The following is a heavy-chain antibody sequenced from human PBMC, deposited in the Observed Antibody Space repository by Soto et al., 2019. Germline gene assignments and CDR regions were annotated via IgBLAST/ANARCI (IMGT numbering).Heavy chain of an antibody. J-gene: IGHJ5*02. D-gene: IGHD5-18*01. CDR2: IIPIFGTA. V-gene: IGHV1-69*13. Sequence: SVKVSCKASGVTFSSYAISWVRQAPGQGLEWMGGIIPIFGTANYAQKFQGRVTITADESTSTAYMELSSLRSEDTAVYYCARIDVDTAMVSWFDPWGQGTLVTVSS. CDR1: GVTFSSYA. CDR3: ARIDVDTAMVSWFDP.